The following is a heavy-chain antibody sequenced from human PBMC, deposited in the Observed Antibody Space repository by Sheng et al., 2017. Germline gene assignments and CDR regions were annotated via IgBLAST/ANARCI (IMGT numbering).Heavy chain of an antibody. D-gene: IGHD3-10*01. V-gene: IGHV4-38-2*01. Sequence: QVQLQESGPGLVKPSGDPVPHLRCLWLLHSAVVTTGAGSGQPPGKGLEWIGSIYHSGSTYYNPSLKSRVTISVDTSKNQFSLKLSSVTAADTAVYYCATLPRHGSGSSNDYWGQGTLVTVSS. CDR3: ATLPRHGSGSSNDY. CDR1: LLHSAVVTT. CDR2: IYHSGST. J-gene: IGHJ4*02.